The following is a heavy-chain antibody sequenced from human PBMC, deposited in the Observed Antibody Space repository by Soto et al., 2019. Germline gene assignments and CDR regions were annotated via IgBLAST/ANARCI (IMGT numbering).Heavy chain of an antibody. D-gene: IGHD4-17*01. CDR1: GFTFSSYA. J-gene: IGHJ4*02. V-gene: IGHV3-30-3*01. CDR2: ISYDGSNK. Sequence: ESGGGVVQPGRSLRLSCAASGFTFSSYAMHWVRQAPGKGLEWVAVISYDGSNKYYADSVKGRFTISRDNSKNTLYLQMNSLRAEDTAVYYCARVTYGDYLKIDYWGQGTLVTASS. CDR3: ARVTYGDYLKIDY.